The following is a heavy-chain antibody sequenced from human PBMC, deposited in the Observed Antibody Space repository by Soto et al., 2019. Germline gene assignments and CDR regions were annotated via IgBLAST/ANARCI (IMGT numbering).Heavy chain of an antibody. CDR1: GFSFSISP. V-gene: IGHV3-30-3*01. J-gene: IGHJ4*02. CDR3: XXDPKTSGGQHWAFNYFDS. D-gene: IGHD7-27*01. CDR2: ISYDGTNK. Sequence: QVQLVESGGGVVQPGRSLRLSCAASGFSFSISPMHWVRQAPGKGPEWVARISYDGTNKFYADSVKGRFTISRDNSKSTLYLQVDSLRPEDAAVYYCXXDPKTSGGQHWAFNYFDSWGQGTLVT.